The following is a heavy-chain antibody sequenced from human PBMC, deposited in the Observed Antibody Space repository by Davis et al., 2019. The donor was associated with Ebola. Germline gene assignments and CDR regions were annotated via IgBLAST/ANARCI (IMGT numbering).Heavy chain of an antibody. D-gene: IGHD2-2*03. V-gene: IGHV4-34*01. CDR3: YCSSTSCYWWSPPADDDWFDP. J-gene: IGHJ5*02. CDR1: GGSFSGYY. CDR2: INHSGST. Sequence: SETLSLTCAVYGGSFSGYYWSWIRQPPGKGLEWIGEINHSGSTNYNPSLKSRVTISVDTSKNQFSLKLSSVTAADTAVGHGYCSSTSCYWWSPPADDDWFDPWGQGTLVTVSS.